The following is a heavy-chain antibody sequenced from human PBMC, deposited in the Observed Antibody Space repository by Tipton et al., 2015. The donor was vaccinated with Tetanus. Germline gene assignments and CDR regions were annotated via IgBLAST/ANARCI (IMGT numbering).Heavy chain of an antibody. CDR2: IYYDGSNE. V-gene: IGHV3-33*03. CDR1: GFTFKIYG. CDR3: ARNADYGSGSYAYYSKAMDV. J-gene: IGHJ6*02. Sequence: SLRLSCAASGFTFKIYGMHWVRQAPGKGLEWVAVIYYDGSNEHDADSVKGRFSISRDNSKDMLYLHMNSLRAEETAEYRVARNADYGSGSYAYYSKAMDVWGQGTTVPVSS. D-gene: IGHD1-26*01.